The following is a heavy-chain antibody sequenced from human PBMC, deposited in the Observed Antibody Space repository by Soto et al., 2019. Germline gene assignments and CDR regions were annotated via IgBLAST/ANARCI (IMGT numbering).Heavy chain of an antibody. CDR2: ISYDGTNK. CDR1: GFSFSISP. CDR3: ARDPKTSGGQNWAFNYFDS. J-gene: IGHJ4*02. Sequence: GGSLRLSCAASGFSFSISPMHWVRQAPGKGPEWVALISYDGTNKFYADSVKGRFTISRDNSKSTLYLQVDSLRPEDAAVYYCARDPKTSGGQNWAFNYFDSWGQGTLVTVSS. V-gene: IGHV3-30-3*01. D-gene: IGHD7-27*01.